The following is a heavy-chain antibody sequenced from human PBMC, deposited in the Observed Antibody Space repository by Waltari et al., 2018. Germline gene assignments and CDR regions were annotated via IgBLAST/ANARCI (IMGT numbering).Heavy chain of an antibody. Sequence: EVLLVESGGGLVQPGGSLRLSCAASGFPFSNFWMHWVRQAPGKGLEWVANIKGDGSENHYLDSVRGRFTVSRDNARNSLYLQMNSLRADDTAVYYCASGGHVDYCGQGTLVTVSS. CDR2: IKGDGSEN. D-gene: IGHD3-16*01. CDR3: ASGGHVDY. J-gene: IGHJ4*02. V-gene: IGHV3-7*03. CDR1: GFPFSNFW.